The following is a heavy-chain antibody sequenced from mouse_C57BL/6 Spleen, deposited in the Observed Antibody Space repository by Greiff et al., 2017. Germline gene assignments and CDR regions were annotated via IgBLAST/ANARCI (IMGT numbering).Heavy chain of an antibody. CDR2: INPNNGGT. V-gene: IGHV1-22*01. Sequence: EVQLQQSGPELVKPGASVKMSCKASGYTFTDYNMHWVKQSHGKSLEWIGYINPNNGGTSYNQKFKGKATLTVNKSSSTAYMGLRSLTSEDSAVYYCAKYDYDGAYFDYWGQGTTLTVSS. CDR3: AKYDYDGAYFDY. D-gene: IGHD2-4*01. CDR1: GYTFTDYN. J-gene: IGHJ2*01.